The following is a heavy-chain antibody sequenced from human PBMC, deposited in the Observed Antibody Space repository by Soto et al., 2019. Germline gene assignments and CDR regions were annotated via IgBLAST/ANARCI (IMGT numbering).Heavy chain of an antibody. CDR2: VYYRGNT. J-gene: IGHJ4*02. V-gene: IGHV4-59*01. Sequence: SETLSLTCTVSGGSISSYYWSWIRQPPGKGLEWIGYVYYRGNTNYNPSLKTRVTISVDTSKNQSSLKLNSVTAADTAVYYCARGYTSGYGYFESWGQGTLVTVSS. CDR1: GGSISSYY. CDR3: ARGYTSGYGYFES. D-gene: IGHD5-18*01.